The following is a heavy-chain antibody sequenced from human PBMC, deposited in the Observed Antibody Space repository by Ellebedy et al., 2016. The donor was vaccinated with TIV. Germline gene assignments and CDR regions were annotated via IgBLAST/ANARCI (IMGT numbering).Heavy chain of an antibody. Sequence: ASVKVSCKASGYSLINYYMHWVRQAPGQGLEWMGGSNPFYVTPKFAQKFQGRLTMTADEHTSTAYMELNSLTSEDTAVYYCARDRLTYGYYYMDVWGKGTTVTVSS. CDR3: ARDRLTYGYYYMDV. CDR2: SNPFYVTP. V-gene: IGHV1-69*13. CDR1: GYSLINYY. J-gene: IGHJ6*03. D-gene: IGHD2-21*02.